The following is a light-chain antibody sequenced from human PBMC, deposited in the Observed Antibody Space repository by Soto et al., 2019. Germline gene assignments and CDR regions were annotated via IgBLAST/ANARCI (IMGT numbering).Light chain of an antibody. V-gene: IGKV3-11*01. CDR3: QQRSNWPIT. CDR2: DVS. CDR1: QSVSSY. Sequence: EIVLTQSPGTLSLSPGERATLSCRASQSVSSYLAWYQQKPGQAPRLVIYDVSNRATGIPARFSGSGSGTDFTLTISSLEPEDSAVYYCQQRSNWPITFGQGTRLE. J-gene: IGKJ5*01.